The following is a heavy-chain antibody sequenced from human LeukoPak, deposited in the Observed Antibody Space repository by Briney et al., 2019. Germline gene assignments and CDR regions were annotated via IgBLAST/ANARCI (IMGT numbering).Heavy chain of an antibody. Sequence: GGSLRLSCAASGFTFSSYGMHWVRQAPGKGLVWVSRINSDGSSTNYADSVKGRFTISRDNAKNTLYLQMNSLRAEDTALYYCARRGAVAGTGDYWGQGTLVAVSS. V-gene: IGHV3-74*01. D-gene: IGHD6-19*01. CDR1: GFTFSSYG. CDR2: INSDGSST. CDR3: ARRGAVAGTGDY. J-gene: IGHJ4*02.